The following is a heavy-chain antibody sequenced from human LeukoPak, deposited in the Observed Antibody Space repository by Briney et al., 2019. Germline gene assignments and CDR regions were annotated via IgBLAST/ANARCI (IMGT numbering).Heavy chain of an antibody. D-gene: IGHD2-15*01. J-gene: IGHJ6*03. CDR3: ARGPGSCCPSLYYYYYYYMDV. CDR2: INHSGST. Sequence: SETLSLTCAVYGGSFSGYYWSWIRQPPGKGLEWIGEINHSGSTNYNPSLKSRVTISVDTSKNQFSLKLSSVTAADTAVYYCARGPGSCCPSLYYYYYYYMDVWGKGTTVTVSS. V-gene: IGHV4-34*01. CDR1: GGSFSGYY.